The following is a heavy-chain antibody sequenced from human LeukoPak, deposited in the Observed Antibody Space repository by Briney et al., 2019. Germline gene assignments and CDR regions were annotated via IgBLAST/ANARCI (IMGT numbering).Heavy chain of an antibody. D-gene: IGHD3-16*01. J-gene: IGHJ6*03. V-gene: IGHV3-30*02. CDR3: VIRWGYYYYMDV. CDR1: GFTFSSYG. Sequence: GGSLRLSCAASGFTFSSYGMHWVRQAPGKGLEWVAFIRYDGSNKYYADSVKGRFTISRDNSKNTLYLQMNSLRAEDTAVYYCVIRWGYYYYMDVWGKGTMVTVSS. CDR2: IRYDGSNK.